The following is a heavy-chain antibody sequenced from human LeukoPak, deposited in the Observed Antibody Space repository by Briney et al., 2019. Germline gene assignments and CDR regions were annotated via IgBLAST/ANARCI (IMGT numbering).Heavy chain of an antibody. Sequence: SETLSLTCAVYGGSFNGHHWTWIRQAPGKGLEWIGEIKHSGSTNYNPSLKSRVTISVDTSKNQFSLKLSSVTAADTAVYYCAKVGRQLVRDWFDPWGQGTLVTVSS. V-gene: IGHV4-34*01. CDR1: GGSFNGHH. CDR3: AKVGRQLVRDWFDP. D-gene: IGHD6-6*01. CDR2: IKHSGST. J-gene: IGHJ5*02.